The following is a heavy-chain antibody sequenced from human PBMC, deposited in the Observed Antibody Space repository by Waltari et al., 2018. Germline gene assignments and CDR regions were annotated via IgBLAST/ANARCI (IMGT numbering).Heavy chain of an antibody. CDR3: AKDKDYGDYQPYYRYGMDV. Sequence: SWVRQAPGKGLEWVSAISGSGGSTYYADSVKGRFTISRDNSKNTLYLQMNSLRAEDTAVYYCAKDKDYGDYQPYYRYGMDVWGQGTTVTVSS. D-gene: IGHD4-17*01. CDR2: ISGSGGST. V-gene: IGHV3-23*01. J-gene: IGHJ6*02.